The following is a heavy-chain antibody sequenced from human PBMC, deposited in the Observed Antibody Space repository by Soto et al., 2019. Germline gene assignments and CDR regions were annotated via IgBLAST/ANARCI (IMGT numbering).Heavy chain of an antibody. CDR3: ASAPTYYDFWSGYFDY. CDR1: GGSVSSGSYY. Sequence: SETLSLTCTVSGGSVSSGSYYWSRIRQPPGKGLEWIGDIYYSGRTNYNPSLKSRVTISVDTSKDQFSLKLSSVTAADTAVYYCASAPTYYDFWSGYFDYWGQGTLVTVSS. V-gene: IGHV4-61*01. CDR2: IYYSGRT. J-gene: IGHJ4*02. D-gene: IGHD3-3*01.